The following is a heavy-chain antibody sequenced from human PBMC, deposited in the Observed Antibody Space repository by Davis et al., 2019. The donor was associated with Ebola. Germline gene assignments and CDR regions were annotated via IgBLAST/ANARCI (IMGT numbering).Heavy chain of an antibody. D-gene: IGHD1-1*01. Sequence: GESLKISCEASGLTFSNYGLHWVRQGPAQGLEWVAAIWHDGTNKYYADSVKGRFPISRDNAKNTLYLQMNSLRVEDTAVYYCTSSNWNDEDYWGQGTLVTVS. CDR3: TSSNWNDEDY. CDR1: GLTFSNYG. CDR2: IWHDGTNK. V-gene: IGHV3-33*03. J-gene: IGHJ4*02.